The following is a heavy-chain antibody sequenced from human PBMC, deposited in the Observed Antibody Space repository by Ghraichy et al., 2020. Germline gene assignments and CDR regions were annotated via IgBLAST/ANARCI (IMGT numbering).Heavy chain of an antibody. J-gene: IGHJ5*02. Sequence: SETLSLTCTVSGGSISSGSYYWSWIRQPAGKGLEWIGRIYTSGSTNYNPSLKSRVTISVDTSKNQFSLKLSSVTAADTAVYYCAREGGLRYFDWLLPGHNWFDPWGQGTLVTVSS. CDR3: AREGGLRYFDWLLPGHNWFDP. D-gene: IGHD3-9*01. V-gene: IGHV4-61*02. CDR2: IYTSGST. CDR1: GGSISSGSYY.